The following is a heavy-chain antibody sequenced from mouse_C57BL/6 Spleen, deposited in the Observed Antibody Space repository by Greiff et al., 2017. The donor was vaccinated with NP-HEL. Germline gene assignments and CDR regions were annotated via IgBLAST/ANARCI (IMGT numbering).Heavy chain of an antibody. J-gene: IGHJ2*01. V-gene: IGHV1-26*01. CDR3: ARREVAPFDY. CDR2: INPNNGGT. Sequence: EVQLQQSGPELVKPGASVKISCKASGYTFTDYYMNWVKQSHGKSLEWIGDINPNNGGTSYNQKFKGKATLTVDKSSSTAYMELRSLTSEDSAVYYCARREVAPFDYWGQGTTLTVSS. CDR1: GYTFTDYY. D-gene: IGHD1-1*01.